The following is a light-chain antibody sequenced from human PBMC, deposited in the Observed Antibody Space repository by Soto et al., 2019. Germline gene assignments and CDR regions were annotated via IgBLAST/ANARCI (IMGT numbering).Light chain of an antibody. J-gene: IGLJ1*01. CDR2: DVN. Sequence: QSALTQPASVSGSPGQSITLSCTGTSSDIGTYNYVSWFQQHPGNTPKLLIYDVNNRPSGVANRFSGSKSGNTASLTISGLRPEDEADYYCSSYTTSDTVVFGTGTKLTVL. CDR1: SSDIGTYNY. CDR3: SSYTTSDTVV. V-gene: IGLV2-14*01.